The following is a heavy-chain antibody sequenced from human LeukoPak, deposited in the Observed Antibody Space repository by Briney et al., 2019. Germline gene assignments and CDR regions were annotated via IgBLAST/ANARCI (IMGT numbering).Heavy chain of an antibody. CDR3: ARADFWSGYYMDY. J-gene: IGHJ4*02. CDR1: GFTFSRYS. CDR2: ISSSSSSI. Sequence: GGSLRLSCAASGFTFSRYSMNWVRQAPGKWLEWVSYISSSSSSIYYADSVKGRFTISRDNAKNALYMQMNSLRAEDTAVYYCARADFWSGYYMDYWGQETLVTVSS. D-gene: IGHD3-3*01. V-gene: IGHV3-48*01.